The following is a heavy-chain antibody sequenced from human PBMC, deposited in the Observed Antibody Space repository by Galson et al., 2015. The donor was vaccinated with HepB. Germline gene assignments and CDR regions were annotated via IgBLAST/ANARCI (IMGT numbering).Heavy chain of an antibody. CDR2: ISYDGSNK. D-gene: IGHD3-3*01. Sequence: SLRLSCAASGFTFSSYGMHWVRQAPGKGLEWVAVISYDGSNKYYADSVKGRFTISRDNSKNTLYLQMNSLRAEDTAVYYCAKEGDYDFWSGIHYYYYGMDVWGQGTTVTVSS. J-gene: IGHJ6*02. CDR3: AKEGDYDFWSGIHYYYYGMDV. CDR1: GFTFSSYG. V-gene: IGHV3-30*18.